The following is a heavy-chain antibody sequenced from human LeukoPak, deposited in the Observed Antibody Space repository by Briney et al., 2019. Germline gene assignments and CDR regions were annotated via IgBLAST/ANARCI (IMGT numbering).Heavy chain of an antibody. Sequence: KPSETLSLACSVSGGSVRSGTYYWTWIRQHPMKGLDWIGYISSSGEIDYNPSLKSRLSISLDMSKNQFSLRLSSVSAADTAVYYCARAKGIVEPKSDEQYFQDWGQGTLVIVSS. CDR3: ARAKGIVEPKSDEQYFQD. CDR1: GGSVRSGTYY. V-gene: IGHV4-31*03. J-gene: IGHJ1*01. CDR2: ISSSGEI. D-gene: IGHD3-22*01.